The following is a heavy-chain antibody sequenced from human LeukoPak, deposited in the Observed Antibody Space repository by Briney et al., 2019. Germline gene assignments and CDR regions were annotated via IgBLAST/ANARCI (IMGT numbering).Heavy chain of an antibody. D-gene: IGHD6-19*01. V-gene: IGHV3-30*03. CDR1: GFTFSSYG. CDR2: ISSDGSNQ. Sequence: GRSLRLSCAASGFTFSSYGMHWARQAQGKGREWVAVISSDGSNQDYGDSVKGRLTISRDNSKNTLYLQMNSLRPDDTAVYYCASGASRGWYYFDYWGQGTLVTVSS. CDR3: ASGASRGWYYFDY. J-gene: IGHJ4*02.